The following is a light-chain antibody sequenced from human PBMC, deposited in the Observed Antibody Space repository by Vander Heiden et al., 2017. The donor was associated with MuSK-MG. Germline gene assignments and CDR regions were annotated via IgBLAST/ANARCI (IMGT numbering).Light chain of an antibody. CDR2: RNN. CDR3: AAWDDSLNGWV. Sequence: QSVLTQPASASGTPGQRVTISCAGSSSNIGTNSVNWYQQLPETAPKVLIYRNNQRPSGVPDRISGSKSGTSASLAISGLQSEDEADYYCAAWDDSLNGWVFGGGTKLTVL. CDR1: SSNIGTNS. J-gene: IGLJ3*02. V-gene: IGLV1-44*01.